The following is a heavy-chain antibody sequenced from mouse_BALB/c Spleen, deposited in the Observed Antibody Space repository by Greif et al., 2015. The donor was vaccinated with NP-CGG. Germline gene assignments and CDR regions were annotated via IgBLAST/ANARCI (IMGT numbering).Heavy chain of an antibody. J-gene: IGHJ4*01. Sequence: QVQLQQSEDELVKPGASVKISCKASGYTFTDHAIHWVKPKPEQGLAWIGYISPGNGDIKYNETFTGKATLTADKSSSTAYMQLNSLTSEDSALYFCKRSTYYGNYGHAMDYWGQRTSVTVSS. V-gene: IGHV1S53*02. CDR2: ISPGNGDI. D-gene: IGHD2-10*01. CDR1: GYTFTDHA. CDR3: KRSTYYGNYGHAMDY.